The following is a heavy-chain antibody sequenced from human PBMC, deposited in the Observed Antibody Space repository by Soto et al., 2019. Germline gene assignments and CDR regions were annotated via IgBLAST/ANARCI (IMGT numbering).Heavy chain of an antibody. J-gene: IGHJ4*02. CDR1: GYTFTGYY. CDR2: INPNSGGT. V-gene: IGHV1-2*02. Sequence: KVSCKASGYTFTGYYMHWVRQAPGQGLEWMGWINPNSGGTNYAQKFQGRVTMTRDTSISTAYMELSRLRSDDTAVYYCARQGFYGSGSYYEGWGQGTLVTVSS. CDR3: ARQGFYGSGSYYEG. D-gene: IGHD3-10*01.